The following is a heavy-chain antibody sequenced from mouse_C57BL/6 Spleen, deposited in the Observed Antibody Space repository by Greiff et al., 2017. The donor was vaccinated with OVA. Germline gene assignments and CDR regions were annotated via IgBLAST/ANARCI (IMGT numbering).Heavy chain of an antibody. Sequence: QVQLQQPGAELVKPGASVKLSCKASGYTFTSYWMHWVKQRTGQGLEWIGMIHPNSGSTNYNEKFKSKATLTVDKSSSTAYMQLSSLTSEDSAVYYCARGDGSPYWYFDVWGTGTTVTVSS. CDR2: IHPNSGST. V-gene: IGHV1-64*01. CDR3: ARGDGSPYWYFDV. CDR1: GYTFTSYW. D-gene: IGHD1-1*01. J-gene: IGHJ1*03.